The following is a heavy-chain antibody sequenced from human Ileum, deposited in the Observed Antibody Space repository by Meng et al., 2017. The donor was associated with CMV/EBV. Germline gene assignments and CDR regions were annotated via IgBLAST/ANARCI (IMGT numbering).Heavy chain of an antibody. J-gene: IGHJ3*02. CDR3: ARGSAFDT. CDR1: GFTFSDYY. CDR2: MYSGGAT. V-gene: IGHV3-53*01. Sequence: GESLKISCAASGFTFSDYYMCWIRQAPGKGLEWVSVMYSGGATYYADSVKGRFTVSRDDSKNILYLHMDTLRTEDTALYYCARGSAFDTWGQGTMVTVSS.